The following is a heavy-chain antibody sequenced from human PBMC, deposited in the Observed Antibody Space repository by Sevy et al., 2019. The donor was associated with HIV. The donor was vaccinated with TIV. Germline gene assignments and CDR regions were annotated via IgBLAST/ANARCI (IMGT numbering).Heavy chain of an antibody. CDR3: ARRNDFDI. Sequence: SETLSLTCTVSGGSINSDHWNWIRQPPGKGLEWIGYVYYTGGTNYNPSLKNRVTISVDRTKNQFPLKLTSVTAADTAVYYCARRNDFDIWGQGTMVTVS. J-gene: IGHJ3*02. CDR2: VYYTGGT. V-gene: IGHV4-59*08. CDR1: GGSINSDH.